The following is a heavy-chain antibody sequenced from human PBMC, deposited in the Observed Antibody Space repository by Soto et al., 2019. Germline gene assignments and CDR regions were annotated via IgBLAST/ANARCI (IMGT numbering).Heavy chain of an antibody. CDR3: ARDSYMNTVTTTLWDDY. V-gene: IGHV3-21*01. CDR1: GFTFSSYS. CDR2: ISSSSSYI. D-gene: IGHD4-17*01. J-gene: IGHJ4*02. Sequence: PGGSLRLSCAASGFTFSSYSMNWVRQAPGKGLEWVSSISSSSSYIYYADSVKGRFTISRDNAKNSLYLQMNSLRAEDTAVYYCARDSYMNTVTTTLWDDYWGQGTLVTVSS.